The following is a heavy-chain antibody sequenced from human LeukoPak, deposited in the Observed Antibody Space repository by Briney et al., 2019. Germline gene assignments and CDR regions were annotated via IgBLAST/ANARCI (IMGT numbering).Heavy chain of an antibody. V-gene: IGHV1-69*13. D-gene: IGHD2-2*01. CDR2: IIPIFGTA. CDR3: KVVPAAKRLSAQDY. CDR1: GGTFSSYA. J-gene: IGHJ4*02. Sequence: SVRVSCTASGGTFSSYAISWVRQAPGPGLKWLGGIIPIFGTANYAQKFQGRVTITADESTSTAYMELSSLRSEDTAVYYCKVVPAAKRLSAQDYWGQGTLVTVSS.